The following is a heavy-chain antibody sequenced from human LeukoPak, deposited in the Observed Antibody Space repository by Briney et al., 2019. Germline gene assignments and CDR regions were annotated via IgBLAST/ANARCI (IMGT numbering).Heavy chain of an antibody. V-gene: IGHV4-59*01. CDR2: ISYSGST. CDR3: ASGSTLMID. J-gene: IGHJ4*02. CDR1: GGSISSYY. D-gene: IGHD3-16*01. Sequence: SETLSLTCTVSGGSISSYYWTWIRKPPGKGLEWIGYISYSGSTNYNPSLKSRVTISVDTSKNQFSLKLTSVTAADTAVHYCASGSTLMIDWGQGTLVTVSS.